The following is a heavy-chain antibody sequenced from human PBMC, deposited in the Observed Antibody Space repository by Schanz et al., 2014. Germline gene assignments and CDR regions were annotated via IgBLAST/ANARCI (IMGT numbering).Heavy chain of an antibody. CDR2: IYTSGNT. CDR1: GGSIMNYY. D-gene: IGHD6-13*01. V-gene: IGHV4-4*07. J-gene: IGHJ3*02. Sequence: QVQLQESGPGLVKPSETLSLTCTVSGGSIMNYYWSWIRQPAGKGLEWIGRIYTSGNTNYNPSLKSRVTISVDTPKTQFSLKLTSVTAADTAVYYCARGSPEAAGSWGIDAFDIWGQGTMVTVSS. CDR3: ARGSPEAAGSWGIDAFDI.